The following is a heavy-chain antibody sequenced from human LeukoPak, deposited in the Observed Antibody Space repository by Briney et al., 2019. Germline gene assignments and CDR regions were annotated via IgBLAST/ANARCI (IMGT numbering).Heavy chain of an antibody. Sequence: GSSVKVSCKASGGTFSSYAISWVRQAPGQGLEWMGGIIPIFGTANYAQKFQGRVTITTDESTSTAHMELSSLRSGDTAVYYCARELSGYSRNWFDPWGQGTLVTVSS. CDR1: GGTFSSYA. CDR2: IIPIFGTA. V-gene: IGHV1-69*05. CDR3: ARELSGYSRNWFDP. D-gene: IGHD5-18*01. J-gene: IGHJ5*02.